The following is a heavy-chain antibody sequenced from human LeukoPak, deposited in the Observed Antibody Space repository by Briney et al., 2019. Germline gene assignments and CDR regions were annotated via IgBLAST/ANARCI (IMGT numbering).Heavy chain of an antibody. CDR2: INHSGST. D-gene: IGHD2/OR15-2a*01. Sequence: PSETLSLTCAVYGGSFSGYNWSWIRQPPGKGLEWIGEINHSGSTNYNPSLKSRVTISVDTSKNQFSLKLSSVTAADTAVYYCARGFRYWGQGTLVTVSS. J-gene: IGHJ4*02. V-gene: IGHV4-34*01. CDR1: GGSFSGYN. CDR3: ARGFRY.